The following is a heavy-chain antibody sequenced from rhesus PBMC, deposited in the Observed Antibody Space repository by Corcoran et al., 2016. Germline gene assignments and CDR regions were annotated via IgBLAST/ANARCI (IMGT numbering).Heavy chain of an antibody. CDR2: FDPSDTAT. Sequence: EVQLVQSEAEVKRPGESLKISCKTSGYSFTSYWSSWVRQMPGKGLEWMGAFDPSDTATRYSPSFQCQVTISADKSISTAYLQWSSLKASDSATYYCARTYQGIWGPGTPITISS. V-gene: IGHV5-2*01. D-gene: IGHD1-1*01. J-gene: IGHJ2*01. CDR3: ARTYQGI. CDR1: GYSFTSYW.